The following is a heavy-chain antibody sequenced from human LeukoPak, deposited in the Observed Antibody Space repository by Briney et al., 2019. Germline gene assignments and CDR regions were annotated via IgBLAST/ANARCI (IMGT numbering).Heavy chain of an antibody. V-gene: IGHV4-39*07. CDR1: GASISSNSYY. CDR2: IYYSGST. J-gene: IGHJ3*01. Sequence: SETLSLTCTVSGASISSNSYYWGWIRQPPGKGLEWIGIIYYSGSTYYNPSLKSRVTISVDTSKNQFSLRLSSVTAADTAVYYCARDPNDGAFDLWGQGTMVTVSS. D-gene: IGHD1-1*01. CDR3: ARDPNDGAFDL.